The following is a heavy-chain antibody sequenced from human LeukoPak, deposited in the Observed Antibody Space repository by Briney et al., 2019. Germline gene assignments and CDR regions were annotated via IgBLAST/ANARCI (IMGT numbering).Heavy chain of an antibody. CDR1: GFTFSSYA. Sequence: PGGSLRLSCAASGFTFSSYAMSWVRQAPGKGLEWVSAISGSGGSTYHADSVKGRFTISRDNSKNTLYLQMNSLRAEDTAVYYCAKILGGAAAGTLDYWGQGTLVTVSS. CDR2: ISGSGGST. D-gene: IGHD6-13*01. CDR3: AKILGGAAAGTLDY. V-gene: IGHV3-23*01. J-gene: IGHJ4*02.